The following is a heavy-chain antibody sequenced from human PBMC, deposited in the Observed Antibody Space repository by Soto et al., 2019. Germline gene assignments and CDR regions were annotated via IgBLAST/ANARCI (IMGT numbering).Heavy chain of an antibody. CDR1: GGSISSSSYY. CDR3: AGWGGFIVNWFDP. Sequence: PSETLSLTCTVSGGSISSSSYYWGWIRQPPGKGLEWIGSIYYSGSTYYNPSLKSRVTISVDTSKKQFSLNLSFVTAADTAVYYCAGWGGFIVNWFDPWGQGTLVTVSS. V-gene: IGHV4-39*01. J-gene: IGHJ5*02. CDR2: IYYSGST. D-gene: IGHD3-3*01.